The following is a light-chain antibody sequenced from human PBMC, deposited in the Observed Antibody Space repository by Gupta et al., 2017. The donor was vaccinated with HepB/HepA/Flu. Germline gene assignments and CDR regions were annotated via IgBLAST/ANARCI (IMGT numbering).Light chain of an antibody. V-gene: IGLV3-25*03. Sequence: SYALTQPPSASAPPGQTARTTCSGDALPKKYAYWYQQKPGQAPVLVIYKDSERPSGIPERFSGSSSGTTVTLTIXGXQAEDEXDYYCQSGDSSGTRYVFGTGNKVTVL. CDR3: QSGDSSGTRYV. CDR2: KDS. J-gene: IGLJ1*01. CDR1: ALPKKY.